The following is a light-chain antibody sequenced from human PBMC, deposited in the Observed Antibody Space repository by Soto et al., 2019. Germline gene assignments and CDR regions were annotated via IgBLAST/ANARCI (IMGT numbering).Light chain of an antibody. CDR1: QSVSGY. CDR2: RIF. Sequence: EIVITQSPGTVSVFPGETVTLSCRASQSVSGYLDWFHQKPGQAPRLVILRIFSRAIGVPGRFRGSGSGTDLTLSISSLEPEDFAVYYCQQRTDRRTWTFGQGTKVDIK. V-gene: IGKV3-11*01. J-gene: IGKJ1*01. CDR3: QQRTDRRTWT.